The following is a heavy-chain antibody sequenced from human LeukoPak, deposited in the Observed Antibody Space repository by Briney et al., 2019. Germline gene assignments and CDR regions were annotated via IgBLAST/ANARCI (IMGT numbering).Heavy chain of an antibody. D-gene: IGHD5-12*01. CDR2: ITPNSGGT. J-gene: IGHJ3*02. Sequence: ASVKVSCKASGYTITGYYMHWVRQAPGQGLEWMGWITPNSGGTNYAQKFQGRVTMTSDTSISTAYMELSRLRSNDTAVYYCARVYRWLHPNDAFDIWGQGTMVTVSS. V-gene: IGHV1-2*02. CDR3: ARVYRWLHPNDAFDI. CDR1: GYTITGYY.